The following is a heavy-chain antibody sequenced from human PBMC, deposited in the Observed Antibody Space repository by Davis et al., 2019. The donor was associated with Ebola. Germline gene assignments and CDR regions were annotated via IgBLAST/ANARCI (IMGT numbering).Heavy chain of an antibody. J-gene: IGHJ5*02. V-gene: IGHV4-59*02. CDR1: AGPVGRYY. CDR3: ARDLGGGSWFDP. Sequence: MPSETLSLTCSVSAGPVGRYYWSWIRQPPGKGLEWIGYIYYSGSTNYNPSLKSRVTISVDTSKNQFFLKLSSVTAADEAVYYCARDLGGGSWFDPWGQGTLVTVSS. CDR2: IYYSGST. D-gene: IGHD1-26*01.